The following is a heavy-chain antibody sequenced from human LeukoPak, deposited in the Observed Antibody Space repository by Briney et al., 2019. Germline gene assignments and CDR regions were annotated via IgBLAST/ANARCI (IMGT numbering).Heavy chain of an antibody. D-gene: IGHD3-16*01. Sequence: SETLSLTCTVSGGSISSDRFYWMRQRPPAGQQPECNVRIKSSNTNYNPSLKSRVNISVDTATNQFSLQMSSLTAADTAVYYCARVPDWTYVPDYWGQGTLVTVSS. V-gene: IGHV4-61*02. CDR3: ARVPDWTYVPDY. J-gene: IGHJ4*02. CDR1: GGSISSDRFY. CDR2: IKSSNT.